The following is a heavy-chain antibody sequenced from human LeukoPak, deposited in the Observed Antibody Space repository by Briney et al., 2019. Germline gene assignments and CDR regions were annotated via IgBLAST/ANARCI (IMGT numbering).Heavy chain of an antibody. D-gene: IGHD2-15*01. Sequence: PGGSLRLSCAASGFTFSSYAMHWVRRAPGKGLEWVAVISYDGSNKYYADSVKGRFTISRDNSKNTLYLQMNSLRAEDTAVYYCASLCSGGSCYPNHQPFDYWGQGTLVTVSS. CDR3: ASLCSGGSCYPNHQPFDY. CDR2: ISYDGSNK. J-gene: IGHJ4*02. V-gene: IGHV3-30-3*01. CDR1: GFTFSSYA.